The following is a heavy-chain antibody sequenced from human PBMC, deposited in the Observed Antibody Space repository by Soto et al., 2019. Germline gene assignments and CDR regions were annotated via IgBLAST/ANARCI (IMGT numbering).Heavy chain of an antibody. CDR3: ASVYPSRTTGMKKGSSGYYLVFDP. CDR2: INSDGSST. J-gene: IGHJ5*02. V-gene: IGHV3-74*01. Sequence: GGSLRLSCAASGFTFSSYWMHWVRQAPGKGLVWVSRINSDGSSTSYADSVKGRFTISRDNAKNTLYLQMNSLRAEDTAVYYCASVYPSRTTGMKKGSSGYYLVFDPWGQGTLVTVSP. D-gene: IGHD3-22*01. CDR1: GFTFSSYW.